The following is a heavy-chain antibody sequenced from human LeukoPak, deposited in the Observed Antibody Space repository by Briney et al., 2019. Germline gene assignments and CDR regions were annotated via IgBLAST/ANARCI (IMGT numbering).Heavy chain of an antibody. CDR2: IYYSGST. J-gene: IGHJ5*02. CDR1: GGSISSGGYY. D-gene: IGHD3-10*01. Sequence: PSETLSLTCTVSGGSISSGGYYWSWLRQHPGKGLEWIGYIYYSGSTYYNPSLKSRVTISVDTSKNQFSLKLSSVTAADTAVYYCARVEWFGAAPGQLTWFDPWAREPWSPSPQ. V-gene: IGHV4-31*03. CDR3: ARVEWFGAAPGQLTWFDP.